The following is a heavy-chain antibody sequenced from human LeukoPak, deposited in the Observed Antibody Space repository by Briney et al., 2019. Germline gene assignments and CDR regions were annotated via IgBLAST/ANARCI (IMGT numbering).Heavy chain of an antibody. CDR1: GGSFSGYY. CDR2: INRSGST. V-gene: IGHV4-34*01. J-gene: IGHJ4*02. D-gene: IGHD3-10*01. CDR3: ARVRFRGVIIN. Sequence: PSETLSLTCAVYGGSFSGYYWSWIRQPPGKGLEWIGEINRSGSTNYNPSLKSRVTISVDTSKNQFSLKLSSVTAADTAVYYCARVRFRGVIINWGQGTLVTVSS.